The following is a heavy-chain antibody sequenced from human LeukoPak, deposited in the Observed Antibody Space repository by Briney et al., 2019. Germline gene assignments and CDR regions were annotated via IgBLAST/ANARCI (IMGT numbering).Heavy chain of an antibody. Sequence: SQTLSLTCAISGDSVSNNSAAWNWITQSPSRGLEWLGRTYYRSKCYNDYAVSVKSRITINSDTSKDQFSLQLNSVTPEDTAVYFCASGEGYSFGYWWLDPWGQGTLVTVSS. CDR2: TYYRSKCYN. D-gene: IGHD5-18*01. CDR3: ASGEGYSFGYWWLDP. V-gene: IGHV6-1*01. J-gene: IGHJ5*02. CDR1: GDSVSNNSAA.